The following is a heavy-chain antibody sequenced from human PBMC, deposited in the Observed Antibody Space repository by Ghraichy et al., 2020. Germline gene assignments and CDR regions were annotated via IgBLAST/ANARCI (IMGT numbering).Heavy chain of an antibody. CDR1: GFTFSRFS. J-gene: IGHJ4*02. CDR2: IRPDGEAI. D-gene: IGHD2-8*02. V-gene: IGHV3-48*02. Sequence: GGSLRLSCAASGFTFSRFSMTWVRQAPGKGLESIAYIRPDGEAIYYADSMKGRFTIARDNARNSLYLQINSLRDEDTAIYYCARDQYWTFDSWGQGILVTVSS. CDR3: ARDQYWTFDS.